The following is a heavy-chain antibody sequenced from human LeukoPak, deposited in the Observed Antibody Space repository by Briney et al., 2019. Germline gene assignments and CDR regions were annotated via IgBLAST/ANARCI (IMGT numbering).Heavy chain of an antibody. CDR3: ARHRGVTIFGVVKYYFDY. D-gene: IGHD3-3*01. J-gene: IGHJ4*02. Sequence: SETLSLTCAVYGGSFSTYYWSWIRQPPGKGLEWIGEINPSGTINYNPSLESRVTMAVDTSKIQLSLKLRSLTAADTAVYYCARHRGVTIFGVVKYYFDYWGQGTLVTVSS. CDR2: INPSGTI. CDR1: GGSFSTYY. V-gene: IGHV4-34*01.